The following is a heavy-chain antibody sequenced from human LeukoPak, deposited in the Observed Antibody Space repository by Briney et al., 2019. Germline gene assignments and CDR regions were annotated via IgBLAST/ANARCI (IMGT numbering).Heavy chain of an antibody. Sequence: GGSLRLSCAASGFTVSGNYMSWVRQAPGKGLEWVSVIYSGGSTYYADSVKGRFTISRDNSKNTLYLQMNSLRAEDTAVYYCGLGYYDILTGYSYYFDYWGQGTLVTVSS. D-gene: IGHD3-9*01. CDR1: GFTVSGNY. V-gene: IGHV3-53*01. CDR3: GLGYYDILTGYSYYFDY. CDR2: IYSGGST. J-gene: IGHJ4*02.